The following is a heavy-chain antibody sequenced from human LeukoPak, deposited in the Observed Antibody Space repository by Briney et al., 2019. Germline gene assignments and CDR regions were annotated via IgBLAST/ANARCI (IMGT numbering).Heavy chain of an antibody. CDR1: GFTFSNAW. CDR2: IWYDGSNK. D-gene: IGHD3-10*01. V-gene: IGHV3-33*08. CDR3: ARDPLITMVRGVPMDV. Sequence: GGSLRLSCAASGFTFSNAWMSWVRQAPGKGLEWVAVIWYDGSNKYYADSVKGRFTISRDNSKNTLYLQMNSLRAEDTAVYYCARDPLITMVRGVPMDVWGQGTTVTVSS. J-gene: IGHJ6*02.